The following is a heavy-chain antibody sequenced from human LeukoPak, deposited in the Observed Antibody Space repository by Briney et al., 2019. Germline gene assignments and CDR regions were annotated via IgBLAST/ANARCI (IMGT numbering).Heavy chain of an antibody. CDR1: GGSISSSSYY. V-gene: IGHV4-39*07. D-gene: IGHD6-6*01. CDR2: INHSGST. CDR3: ARGNGSSPPFDY. Sequence: PSETLSLTCTVSGGSISSSSYYWSWIRQPPGKGLEWIGEINHSGSTNYNPSLKSRVTISVDASKNQFSLKLSSVTAADTAVYYCARGNGSSPPFDYWGQGTLVTVSS. J-gene: IGHJ4*02.